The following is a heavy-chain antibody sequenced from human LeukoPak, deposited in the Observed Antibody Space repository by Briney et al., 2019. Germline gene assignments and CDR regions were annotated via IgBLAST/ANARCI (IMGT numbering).Heavy chain of an antibody. CDR3: ARDYIVRGSASDYYGMDV. D-gene: IGHD2-2*01. V-gene: IGHV4-34*01. CDR2: INHSGST. CDR1: GGSFSGYY. Sequence: SETLSLTCAVYGGSFSGYYWSWIRQPPGKGLEWIGEINHSGSTNYNPSLKSRVTISVDKSKSQFSLNLLSVTAADTAVYYCARDYIVRGSASDYYGMDVWGKGTTVTVSS. J-gene: IGHJ6*04.